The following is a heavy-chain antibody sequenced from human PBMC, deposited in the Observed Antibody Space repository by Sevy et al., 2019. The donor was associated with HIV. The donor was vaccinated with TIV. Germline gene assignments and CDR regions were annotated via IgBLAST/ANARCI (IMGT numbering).Heavy chain of an antibody. D-gene: IGHD3-3*01. CDR3: TTNSRYDFWSDYYAFDY. J-gene: IGHJ4*02. V-gene: IGHV3-15*07. Sequence: RGSLRLSCAASGFTFSYASMNWVRQAPGKGLEWVGRIKKKTDGETTDYAAPVKGRFIISRDDSKNTLYLQMNSLKTEDTGVYYCTTNSRYDFWSDYYAFDYWGQGTLVTVSS. CDR2: IKKKTDGETT. CDR1: GFTFSYAS.